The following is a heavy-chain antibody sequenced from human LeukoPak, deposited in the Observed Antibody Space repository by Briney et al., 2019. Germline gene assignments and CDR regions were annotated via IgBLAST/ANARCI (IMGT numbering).Heavy chain of an antibody. J-gene: IGHJ4*02. CDR1: GFTFSTNY. CDR3: AREMATTWGAFDY. D-gene: IGHD5-24*01. Sequence: GGSQRLSRVASGFTFSTNYMSRVRQAPGKGLEWVSVIFSGGSTYHADSVKGRFTISRDNSKHTLYLHMNSLRAEDTAVYYCAREMATTWGAFDYWGQGTLVTVSS. V-gene: IGHV3-53*01. CDR2: IFSGGST.